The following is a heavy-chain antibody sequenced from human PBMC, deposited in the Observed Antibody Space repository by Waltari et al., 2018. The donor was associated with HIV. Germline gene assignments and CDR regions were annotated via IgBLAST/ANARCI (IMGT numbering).Heavy chain of an antibody. CDR3: AREGIVAAPFDF. Sequence: QVQLVESGGGLVQHGASLRLSCAAAGYIFRACAIHGVRQAPGKGLEWVAVISRDGSSKYYADSVQGRFTISKDNSKNSLHLHMNSLRPKDTAVYYCAREGIVAAPFDFWGLGTLVTVSS. J-gene: IGHJ4*02. CDR1: GYIFRACA. D-gene: IGHD2-15*01. V-gene: IGHV3-30*01. CDR2: ISRDGSSK.